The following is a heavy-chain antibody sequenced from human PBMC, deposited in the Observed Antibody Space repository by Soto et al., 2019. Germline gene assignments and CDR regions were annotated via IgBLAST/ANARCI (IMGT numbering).Heavy chain of an antibody. Sequence: GGSLRLSCSASGFTFSSYAMHWVRQAPGKGLEYVSAISSNGGSTYYADSMKGRFTISRDNSKNTLYLQMSSLRAEDTAVYYCVKPRYCSGGSCYNWFDPWGQGTLVTVSS. J-gene: IGHJ5*02. V-gene: IGHV3-64D*08. CDR1: GFTFSSYA. CDR3: VKPRYCSGGSCYNWFDP. CDR2: ISSNGGST. D-gene: IGHD2-15*01.